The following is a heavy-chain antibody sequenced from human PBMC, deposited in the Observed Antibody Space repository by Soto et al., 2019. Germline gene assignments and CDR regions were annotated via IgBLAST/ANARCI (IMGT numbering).Heavy chain of an antibody. CDR3: AREVVRGYYYYGMDV. J-gene: IGHJ6*02. CDR1: GGSISSSNW. Sequence: SDTLSLTCAVSGGSISSSNWWSWVRQPPGKGLEWIGEIYHSGSTNYNPSLKSRVTISVDKSKNQFSLKLSSVTAADTAVYYCAREVVRGYYYYGMDVWGQGTTVT. D-gene: IGHD3-10*01. CDR2: IYHSGST. V-gene: IGHV4-4*02.